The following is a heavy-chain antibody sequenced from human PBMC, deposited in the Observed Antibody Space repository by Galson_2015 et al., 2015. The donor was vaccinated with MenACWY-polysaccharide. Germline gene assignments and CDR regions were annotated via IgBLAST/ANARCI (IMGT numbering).Heavy chain of an antibody. CDR2: MYYSGGT. V-gene: IGHV4-61*01. J-gene: IGHJ1*01. CDR3: ARWYCSRTSCYVPN. Sequence: ETLSRASTVSGGSVNTASYYWGWIGQPPGKGPEWIGYMYYSGGTNYNPSLKRRVTISVDSSKNQFSLKLSSVTSADRAVYYCARWYCSRTSCYVPNWGQGTLVTVSS. D-gene: IGHD2-2*01. CDR1: GGSVNTASYY.